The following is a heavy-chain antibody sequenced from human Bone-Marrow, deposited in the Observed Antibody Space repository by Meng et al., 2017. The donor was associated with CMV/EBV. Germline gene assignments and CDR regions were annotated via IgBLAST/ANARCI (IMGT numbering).Heavy chain of an antibody. Sequence: GESLKISCAASGFTFSSYWMSWVRQAPGKGLEWVANIKQDGSEKYYVDSVKGRFTISRDNAKNSLYLQMNSLRAEDTAVYYCARGPGYCSSTSCSGHAFDIWGQGTMVNVS. CDR2: IKQDGSEK. CDR3: ARGPGYCSSTSCSGHAFDI. J-gene: IGHJ3*02. CDR1: GFTFSSYW. D-gene: IGHD2-2*01. V-gene: IGHV3-7*01.